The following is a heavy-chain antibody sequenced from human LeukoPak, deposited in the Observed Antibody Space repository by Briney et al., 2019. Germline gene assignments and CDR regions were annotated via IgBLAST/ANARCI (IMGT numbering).Heavy chain of an antibody. CDR2: IYSGGST. J-gene: IGHJ4*02. V-gene: IGHV3-66*02. Sequence: PGGSLRLSCAASGFTVSSNYMSWVRQAPGKGLEWVSIIYSGGSTYYADSVKGRFTISRDNSKNTLYLQMNSLRAEDTAVYYCASLNSGSYYLPWDYWGQGTLVTVSS. CDR1: GFTVSSNY. CDR3: ASLNSGSYYLPWDY. D-gene: IGHD1-26*01.